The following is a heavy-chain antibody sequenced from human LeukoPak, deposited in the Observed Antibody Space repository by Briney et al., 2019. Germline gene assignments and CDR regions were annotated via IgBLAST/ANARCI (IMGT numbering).Heavy chain of an antibody. CDR3: AKVRNYFDTSGRHFDY. CDR2: ISYDGGHK. Sequence: GGSLRLSCAASGFTFNNYGIHWVRQAPGKGLEWVALISYDGGHKYYADSGKGRFTISRDNSKNTLYLQMNSLRAEDTAVYYCAKVRNYFDTSGRHFDYWGQGTLVTVSS. D-gene: IGHD3-22*01. V-gene: IGHV3-30*18. J-gene: IGHJ4*02. CDR1: GFTFNNYG.